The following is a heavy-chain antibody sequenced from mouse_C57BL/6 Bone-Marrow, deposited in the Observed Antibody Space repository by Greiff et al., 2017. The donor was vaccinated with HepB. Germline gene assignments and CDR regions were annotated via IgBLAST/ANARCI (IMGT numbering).Heavy chain of an antibody. CDR1: GYTFTDYE. Sequence: VHLVESGAELVRPGASVTLSCKASGYTFTDYEMHWVKQTPVHGLEWIGAIDPETGGTAYNQKFKGKAILTADKSSSTAYMELRSLTSEDSAVYYCTRGRVKFSFAYWGQGTLVTVSA. CDR3: TRGRVKFSFAY. J-gene: IGHJ3*01. D-gene: IGHD2-1*01. V-gene: IGHV1-15*01. CDR2: IDPETGGT.